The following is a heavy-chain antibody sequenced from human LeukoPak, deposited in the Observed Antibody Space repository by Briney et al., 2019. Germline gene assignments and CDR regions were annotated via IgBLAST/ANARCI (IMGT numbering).Heavy chain of an antibody. CDR2: ISAYNGNT. J-gene: IGHJ5*02. CDR3: ARHGHDFWSGQNWFDP. CDR1: GYTFSSYG. D-gene: IGHD3-3*01. V-gene: IGHV1-18*01. Sequence: GASVKLSCKASGYTFSSYGISWMRQAPGQGLEWMGWISAYNGNTNYAQKFQGRVTMTTDTSTSTTYMEVRSLRSDDTAVYYCARHGHDFWSGQNWFDPWGQGTLVTVSS.